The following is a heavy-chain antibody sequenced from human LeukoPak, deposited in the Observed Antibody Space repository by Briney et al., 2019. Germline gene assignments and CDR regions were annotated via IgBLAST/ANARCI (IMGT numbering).Heavy chain of an antibody. CDR3: ARDGGSHGAYPPR. CDR1: GGSISSSN. V-gene: IGHV3-48*02. J-gene: IGHJ4*02. Sequence: PSGTLSLTCAVSGGSISSSNWWSWVRQPPGKGLEWVSYISSGSSIMYYADSVKGRFSISRDNAKNSLFLRMDSLRDDDTAVYYCARDGGSHGAYPPRWGQGTVVTVS. D-gene: IGHD4-17*01. CDR2: ISSGSSIM.